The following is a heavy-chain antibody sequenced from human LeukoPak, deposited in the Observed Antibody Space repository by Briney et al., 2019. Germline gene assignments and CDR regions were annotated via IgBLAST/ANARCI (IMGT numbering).Heavy chain of an antibody. CDR1: GGSISSGGYY. V-gene: IGHV4-31*03. Sequence: PSETLSLTCTVSGGSISSGGYYWSWIRQHPGKGLEWIGYIYYSGSTYYNPSLKSRVTISVDTSKNQFSLKLSSVTAADTAVYYCARGEMVRLRYSGSYYRALPDYWGQGTLVTVSS. CDR3: ARGEMVRLRYSGSYYRALPDY. CDR2: IYYSGST. J-gene: IGHJ4*02. D-gene: IGHD1-26*01.